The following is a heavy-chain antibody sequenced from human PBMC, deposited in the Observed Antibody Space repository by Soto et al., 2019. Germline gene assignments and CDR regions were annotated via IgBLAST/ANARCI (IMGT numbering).Heavy chain of an antibody. CDR3: VRVNVRLDL. CDR1: CVSINTSNPF. J-gene: IGHJ4*02. D-gene: IGHD3-9*01. CDR2: IHYGGNA. V-gene: IGHV4-39*01. Sequence: SETLSLTCTVSCVSINTSNPFWAWVRQPPGKGLEWIASIHYGGNAYYSPSLTTRATISRDTSKNRVSLELRSVTAADRAVYYCVRVNVRLDLWGQGTLVTVS.